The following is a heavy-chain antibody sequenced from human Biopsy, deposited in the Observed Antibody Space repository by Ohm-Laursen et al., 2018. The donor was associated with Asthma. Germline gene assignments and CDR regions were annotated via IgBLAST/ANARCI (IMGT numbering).Heavy chain of an antibody. CDR2: TTPIFGPT. J-gene: IGHJ4*02. V-gene: IGHV1-69*13. Sequence: GASVKVSCKASGGTFSSNSINWVRQAPGQGLEWMGRTTPIFGPTNYAQKFQGRVTISADDSTSTAYMELSSLSSEDTALYYCARGPEYVRSSGALDYWGQGTLVTVS. D-gene: IGHD2-2*01. CDR3: ARGPEYVRSSGALDY. CDR1: GGTFSSNS.